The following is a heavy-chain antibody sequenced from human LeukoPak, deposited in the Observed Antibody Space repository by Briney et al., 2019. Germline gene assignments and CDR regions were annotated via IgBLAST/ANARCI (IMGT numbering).Heavy chain of an antibody. J-gene: IGHJ4*02. CDR2: IIPIFGTA. Sequence: GASVKVSCKASGGTFSSYAISWVRQAPGQGLEWMGGIIPIFGTANYAQKFQGRVTITADESTSTAYMELSSLRSEHTAVYYCASTASVQPSFFDYWAQGTLVTVSS. CDR3: ASTASVQPSFFDY. CDR1: GGTFSSYA. V-gene: IGHV1-69*01. D-gene: IGHD4-17*01.